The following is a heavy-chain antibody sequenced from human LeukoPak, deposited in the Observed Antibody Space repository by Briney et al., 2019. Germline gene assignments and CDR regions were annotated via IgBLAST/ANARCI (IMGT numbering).Heavy chain of an antibody. V-gene: IGHV3-21*01. Sequence: GGSLRLSCAASGFTFSSSGMNWVRQAPGKGLEWVSSISSRSNYIYYADSVKGRFTVSRDNAKNSLYLQMNSLRPEDTAVYYCARDNAVTLDYWGQGTLVTVSS. J-gene: IGHJ4*02. CDR3: ARDNAVTLDY. D-gene: IGHD6-19*01. CDR1: GFTFSSSG. CDR2: ISSRSNYI.